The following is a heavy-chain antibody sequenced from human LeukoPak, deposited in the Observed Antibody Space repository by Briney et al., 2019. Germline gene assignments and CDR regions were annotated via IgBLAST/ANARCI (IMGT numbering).Heavy chain of an antibody. V-gene: IGHV4-38-2*01. D-gene: IGHD4-11*01. CDR3: ARRRLTTVSHDPFDI. Sequence: PSETLSLTCAVSGYSISSGYYWGWIRQPPGKGLEWIGSIYHSGSTYYNPSLKSRVTISVDTSKNQFSLKLSSVTAADTAVYYCARRRLTTVSHDPFDIWGQGTMVTVSS. CDR2: IYHSGST. J-gene: IGHJ3*02. CDR1: GYSISSGYY.